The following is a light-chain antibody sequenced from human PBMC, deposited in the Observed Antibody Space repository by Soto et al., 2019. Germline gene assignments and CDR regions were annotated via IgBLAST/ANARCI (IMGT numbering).Light chain of an antibody. Sequence: DIQMTQSPSTLSASVVYRVTITCRASQSINSWLAWYQQRPGKAPKLLIFDASSLESGVPSRFSGSGSGTEYTLTISSLQPDDFATYYCQQYSDYSGTFGQGTKVEIK. CDR2: DAS. V-gene: IGKV1-5*01. J-gene: IGKJ1*01. CDR1: QSINSW. CDR3: QQYSDYSGT.